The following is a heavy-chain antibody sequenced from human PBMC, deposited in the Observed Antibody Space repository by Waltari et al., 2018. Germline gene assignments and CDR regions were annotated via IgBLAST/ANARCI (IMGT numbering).Heavy chain of an antibody. CDR3: ASQEKVTTVTTRYYYGMDV. D-gene: IGHD4-17*01. CDR1: GYTFTSYA. Sequence: QVQLVQSGAEVKKPGASVKVSCKASGYTFTSYAMHWVRQAPGQRLEWMGWINAGNGNTIYSQKFQGRVTITRDTSASTAYMELSSLRSEDTAVYYCASQEKVTTVTTRYYYGMDVWGQGTTVTVSS. V-gene: IGHV1-3*01. CDR2: INAGNGNT. J-gene: IGHJ6*02.